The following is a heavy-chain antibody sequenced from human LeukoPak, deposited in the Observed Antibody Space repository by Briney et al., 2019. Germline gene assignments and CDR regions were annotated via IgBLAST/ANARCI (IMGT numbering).Heavy chain of an antibody. J-gene: IGHJ5*02. Sequence: ASVKVSCKASGYTFTGYYMHWVRQAPGQGLEWMGWINPNSGGTNYAQKFQGRVTMTRDTSISTAYMELSRLRSDDTAVYYCARDREWLVRGPFDPWGQGTLVTVSS. CDR1: GYTFTGYY. D-gene: IGHD6-19*01. CDR2: INPNSGGT. V-gene: IGHV1-2*02. CDR3: ARDREWLVRGPFDP.